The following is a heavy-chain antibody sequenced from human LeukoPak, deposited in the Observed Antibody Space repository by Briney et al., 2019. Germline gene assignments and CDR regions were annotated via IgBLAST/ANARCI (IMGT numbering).Heavy chain of an antibody. CDR1: GFIFSSYW. Sequence: GGSLRLSCAASGFIFSSYWVAWVRQAPGKGLEWVANIKEDGSEKNYVDSVKGRFTISRDNAKNSLDLQMNSLRAEDTAVYYCARDTLGEGEDANYAVYYFDYWGQGTPVTVSS. J-gene: IGHJ4*02. D-gene: IGHD4/OR15-4a*01. CDR2: IKEDGSEK. V-gene: IGHV3-7*01. CDR3: ARDTLGEGEDANYAVYYFDY.